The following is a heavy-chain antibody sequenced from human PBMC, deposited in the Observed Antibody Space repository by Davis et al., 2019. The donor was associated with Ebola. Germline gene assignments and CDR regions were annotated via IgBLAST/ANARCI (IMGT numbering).Heavy chain of an antibody. D-gene: IGHD1-1*01. CDR1: GGTFSSYT. CDR3: ARAQFPTTSDH. Sequence: SVKVSCKASGGTFSSYTISWVRQAPGQGLEWMGGIIPVFRTANYAQKFQGRVTITADESTRTAYMELSGLRSEDTAVYYCARAQFPTTSDHWGQGTLVTVSS. CDR2: IIPVFRTA. J-gene: IGHJ4*02. V-gene: IGHV1-69*13.